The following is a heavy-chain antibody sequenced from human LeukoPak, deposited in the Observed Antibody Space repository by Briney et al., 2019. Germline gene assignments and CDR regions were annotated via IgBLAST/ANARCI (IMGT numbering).Heavy chain of an antibody. CDR3: ARNIWNTFDI. D-gene: IGHD1/OR15-1a*01. V-gene: IGHV3-53*01. CDR2: IYSGGST. Sequence: GGSLRLSCAASGFTVSSNYMSWVRQAPGKGLEWASVIYSGGSTYYADSVKGRFTISRDNSKNTVYLQMNSLRAEDTAVYYCARNIWNTFDIWGQGTMVTVSS. CDR1: GFTVSSNY. J-gene: IGHJ3*02.